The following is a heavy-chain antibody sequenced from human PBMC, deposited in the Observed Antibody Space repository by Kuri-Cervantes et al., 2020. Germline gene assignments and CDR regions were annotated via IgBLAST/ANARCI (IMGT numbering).Heavy chain of an antibody. CDR3: ARGHYYDSSGYYLTPIYRAFDI. V-gene: IGHV1-8*02. CDR2: MNPNGGNT. CDR1: GYTFANYY. J-gene: IGHJ3*02. D-gene: IGHD3-22*01. Sequence: ASVKVSCKASGYTFANYYIHWVRQAPGQGLEWMGWMNPNGGNTGYAQKFQGRVIMTRNTSISTAYMELSSLRSEDTAVYYCARGHYYDSSGYYLTPIYRAFDIWGQGTMVTVSS.